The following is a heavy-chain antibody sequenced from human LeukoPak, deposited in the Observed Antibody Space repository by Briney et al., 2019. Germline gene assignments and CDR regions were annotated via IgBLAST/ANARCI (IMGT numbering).Heavy chain of an antibody. D-gene: IGHD1-7*01. CDR3: ASNWNYVRGYGMDV. CDR1: GFTFSSYA. J-gene: IGHJ6*02. Sequence: GGSLRLSCAASGFTFSSYAMSWVRQAPGKGLEWVSAISGSGGSTYYADSVKGRFTISRDNSKNTLYLQMSSLRAEDTAVYYCASNWNYVRGYGMDVWGQGTTVTVSS. V-gene: IGHV3-23*01. CDR2: ISGSGGST.